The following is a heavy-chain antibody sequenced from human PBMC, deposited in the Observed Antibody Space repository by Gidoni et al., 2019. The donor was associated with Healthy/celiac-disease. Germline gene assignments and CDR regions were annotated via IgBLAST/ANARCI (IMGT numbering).Heavy chain of an antibody. CDR3: ARVGYYDSSGYYYYYYYGMDV. Sequence: QVQLVESGGGVVQPGRSLRLSCAASGFTFSSYAMHWVRQAPGKGLAWVAVISYDGSNKYYADSVKGRFTISRDNSKNTLYLQMNSLRAEDTAVYYCARVGYYDSSGYYYYYYYGMDVWGQGTTVTVSS. D-gene: IGHD3-22*01. CDR2: ISYDGSNK. CDR1: GFTFSSYA. J-gene: IGHJ6*02. V-gene: IGHV3-30-3*01.